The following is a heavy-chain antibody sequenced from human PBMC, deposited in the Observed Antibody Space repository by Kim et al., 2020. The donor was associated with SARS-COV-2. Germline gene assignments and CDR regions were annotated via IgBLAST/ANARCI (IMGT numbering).Heavy chain of an antibody. CDR3: ARGYRRYSYGHYYFDY. V-gene: IGHV4-34*01. J-gene: IGHJ4*02. Sequence: SETLSLTCAVYGGSFSGYYWSWIRQPPGKGLEWIGEINHSGSTNYNPSLKSRVTISVDTSKNQFSLKLSSVTAADTAVYYCARGYRRYSYGHYYFDYWGQGTLVTVSS. D-gene: IGHD5-18*01. CDR1: GGSFSGYY. CDR2: INHSGST.